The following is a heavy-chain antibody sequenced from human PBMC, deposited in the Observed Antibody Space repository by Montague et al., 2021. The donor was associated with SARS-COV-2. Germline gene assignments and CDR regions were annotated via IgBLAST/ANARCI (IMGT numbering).Heavy chain of an antibody. V-gene: IGHV3-30-3*01. CDR3: ARDPRIVVVPAAFSFDP. D-gene: IGHD2-2*01. CDR1: GFTFSSYA. Sequence: SLRLSCAASGFTFSSYAMHWVRQAPGKGLEWVAVISYDGSNKYYXDSXKGRFTISRDNSKNTLYLQMNSLRAEDTAVYYCARDPRIVVVPAAFSFDPWGQGTLVTVSS. CDR2: ISYDGSNK. J-gene: IGHJ5*02.